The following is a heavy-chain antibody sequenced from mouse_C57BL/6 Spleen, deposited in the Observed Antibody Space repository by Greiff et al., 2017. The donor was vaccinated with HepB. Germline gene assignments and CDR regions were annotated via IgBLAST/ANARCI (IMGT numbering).Heavy chain of an antibody. Sequence: VHVKQSGAELVRPGASVKLSCTASGFTIKDDYMHWVKQSPEQGLEWIGWIDPENGDTEYASKFQGKATITADTSSNTAYLQLSSLTSEDTAVYYCTTGYGYDGSAYWGQGTLVTVSA. CDR3: TTGYGYDGSAY. D-gene: IGHD2-2*01. CDR1: GFTIKDDY. V-gene: IGHV14-4*01. CDR2: IDPENGDT. J-gene: IGHJ3*01.